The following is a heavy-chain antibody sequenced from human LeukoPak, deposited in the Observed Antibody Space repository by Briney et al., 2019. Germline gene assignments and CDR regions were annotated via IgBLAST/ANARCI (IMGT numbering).Heavy chain of an antibody. Sequence: SGGSLRLSCAASGFTFSSYGMHWVRQAPGKGLEWVAIISHEGSNKYYADSVRGRFTISRDNSKNTLYLQMNSLRAEDTAVYYCARDVLWFGESPSRNWFDPWGQGTLVTVSS. J-gene: IGHJ5*02. D-gene: IGHD3-10*01. CDR2: ISHEGSNK. CDR3: ARDVLWFGESPSRNWFDP. CDR1: GFTFSSYG. V-gene: IGHV3-30-3*01.